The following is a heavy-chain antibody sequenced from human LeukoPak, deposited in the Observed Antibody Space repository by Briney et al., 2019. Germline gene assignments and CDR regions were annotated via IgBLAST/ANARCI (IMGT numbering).Heavy chain of an antibody. Sequence: GASVKVSCKASGYTFPSYFMHWVRQAPGQGLEWMGIINPTGGSTTYAQKFQGRVTMTRDTSTSTVYMELSSLRAEDTALYFCAKASDMAATAPEYWGQGILVTVSS. V-gene: IGHV1-46*01. J-gene: IGHJ4*02. CDR3: AKASDMAATAPEY. CDR2: INPTGGST. D-gene: IGHD5-12*01. CDR1: GYTFPSYF.